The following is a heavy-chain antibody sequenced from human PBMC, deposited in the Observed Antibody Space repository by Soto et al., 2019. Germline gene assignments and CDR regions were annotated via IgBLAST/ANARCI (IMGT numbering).Heavy chain of an antibody. J-gene: IGHJ4*02. CDR3: ARLNVFDHSRDSFDF. Sequence: PVESLKSSCNVSGYDFATYWIAWVLQMPGKGLEWAGRIDPSDSYTSYSPSFQGHVTISVDKSITTAYLQLTSLKASDTATYFCARLNVFDHSRDSFDFWGQGTQVTVSS. D-gene: IGHD6-19*01. CDR2: IDPSDSYT. V-gene: IGHV5-10-1*01. CDR1: GYDFATYW.